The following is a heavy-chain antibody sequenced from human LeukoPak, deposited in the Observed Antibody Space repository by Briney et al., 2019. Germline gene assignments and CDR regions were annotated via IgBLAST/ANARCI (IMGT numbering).Heavy chain of an antibody. CDR1: GGSITSSSYY. J-gene: IGHJ4*02. Sequence: PSETLSLTCTVSGGSITSSSYYWGWIRQPPGKGLEWIGSISYRGTTNYKSSLKSRVTISADTSKNLFSLKVSSVTAADTAVFYCARIDFWSGNTFDYWGRGSLVTVSS. V-gene: IGHV4-39*01. CDR3: ARIDFWSGNTFDY. CDR2: ISYRGTT. D-gene: IGHD3-3*01.